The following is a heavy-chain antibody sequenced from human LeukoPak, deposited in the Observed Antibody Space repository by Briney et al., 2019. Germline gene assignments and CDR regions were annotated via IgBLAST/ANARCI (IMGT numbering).Heavy chain of an antibody. V-gene: IGHV1-69*13. CDR2: IIPIFGTA. CDR3: ARGLSGGYEGYYFDY. J-gene: IGHJ4*02. D-gene: IGHD1-26*01. Sequence: SVKVSCKASGGTFSSYAISWVRQAPGQGLEWMGGIIPIFGTANYAQKFQGRVTITADESTSTAYMELSSLRAEDTAVYYCARGLSGGYEGYYFDYWGQGTLVTVSS. CDR1: GGTFSSYA.